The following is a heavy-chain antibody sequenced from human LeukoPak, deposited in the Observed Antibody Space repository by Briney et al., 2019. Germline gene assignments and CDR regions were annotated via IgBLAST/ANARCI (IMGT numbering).Heavy chain of an antibody. J-gene: IGHJ3*02. CDR1: GGSFSGYY. V-gene: IGHV4-34*01. Sequence: SETLPLTCAVYGGSFSGYYWSWIRQPPGKGLEWIGEINHSGSTNYNPSLKSRVTISVDTSKNQFSLKLSSVTAADTAVYYCARRPRRGYSKLSWAFDIWDQGTMVTVSS. CDR2: INHSGST. D-gene: IGHD6-13*01. CDR3: ARRPRRGYSKLSWAFDI.